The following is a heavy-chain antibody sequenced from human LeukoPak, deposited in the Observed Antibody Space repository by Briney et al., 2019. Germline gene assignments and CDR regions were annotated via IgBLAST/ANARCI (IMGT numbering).Heavy chain of an antibody. CDR2: ISSSGGTI. V-gene: IGHV3-11*04. J-gene: IGHJ4*02. CDR3: ARDKGTGWYFLY. CDR1: GFTFSDYY. Sequence: PGGSLRLSCAAPGFTFSDYYMSWIRQAPGKGLEWVSYISSSGGTIYYADSVKGRFTISRDNAKHSLYLQMNSLRAEDTAVYYCARDKGTGWYFLYWGQGTLVTVSS. D-gene: IGHD6-19*01.